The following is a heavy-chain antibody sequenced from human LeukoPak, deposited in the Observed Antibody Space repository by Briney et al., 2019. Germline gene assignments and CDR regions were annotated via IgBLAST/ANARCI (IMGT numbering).Heavy chain of an antibody. V-gene: IGHV1-2*02. CDR2: INPNSGGT. CDR3: ARVRWELLSPFGY. Sequence: ASVKVSCKASGYTFTGYYMHWVRQAPGQGLEWMGWINPNSGGTNYAQKFQGRVTMTRDTSISTAYMELSRLRSDDTAVYYCARVRWELLSPFGYWGQGTLVTVSS. J-gene: IGHJ4*02. CDR1: GYTFTGYY. D-gene: IGHD1-26*01.